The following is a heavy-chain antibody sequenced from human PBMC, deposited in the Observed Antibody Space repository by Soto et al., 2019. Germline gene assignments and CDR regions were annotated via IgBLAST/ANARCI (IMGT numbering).Heavy chain of an antibody. V-gene: IGHV1-2*02. CDR1: GYPVTAYY. J-gene: IGHJ3*02. D-gene: IGHD3-3*01. CDR3: ARGGGVGVAGSAAFDM. CDR2: INPATGAA. Sequence: QLHLVQSGAVVKKPGASVTVSCSASGYPVTAYYMHWVRQAPGRGLEWMGGINPATGAAKYTQTFRGRVTITRDTSTSTVFMELGGPTSEDTAVFYCARGGGVGVAGSAAFDMWGQGTLVTVSS.